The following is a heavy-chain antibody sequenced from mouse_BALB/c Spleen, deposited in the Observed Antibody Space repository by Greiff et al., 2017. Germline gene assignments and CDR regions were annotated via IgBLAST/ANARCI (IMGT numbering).Heavy chain of an antibody. Sequence: EVQLQQSGPELVKPGASVKMSCKASGYTFTSYVMHWVKQKPGQGLEWIGYINPYNDGTKYNEKFKGKATLTSDKSSSTAYMELSSLTSEDSAVYSCAKCGPPPGTEKYFDFWGAGTPVTVSS. CDR3: AKCGPPPGTEKYFDF. CDR1: GYTFTSYV. V-gene: IGHV1-14*01. CDR2: INPYNDGT. J-gene: IGHJ1*01. D-gene: IGHD4-1*01.